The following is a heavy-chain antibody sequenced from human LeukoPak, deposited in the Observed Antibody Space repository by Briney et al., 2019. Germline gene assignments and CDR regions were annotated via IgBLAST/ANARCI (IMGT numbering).Heavy chain of an antibody. Sequence: PGGSLRLSCAASGFIFSTYGMHWVRQAPGKGLEWVAFIRPDGSNEYYAASVRGRFAISRDNSQNTLHLQMNSLRLEDTAVYYCVKDWGVLPDYTADGFDIWGPGTMVTVSS. J-gene: IGHJ3*02. CDR1: GFIFSTYG. CDR2: IRPDGSNE. CDR3: VKDWGVLPDYTADGFDI. V-gene: IGHV3-30*02. D-gene: IGHD3-10*01.